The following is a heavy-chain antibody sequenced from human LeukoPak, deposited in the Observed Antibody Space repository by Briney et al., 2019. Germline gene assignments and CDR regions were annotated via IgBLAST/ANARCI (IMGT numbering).Heavy chain of an antibody. CDR3: ARVVMKAFYYYYMDV. CDR1: GYTFSDYD. J-gene: IGHJ6*03. V-gene: IGHV1-8*01. D-gene: IGHD2-21*01. Sequence: ASVKVSCKASGYTFSDYDVNWVRQAPGQGLEWMGWMNPTSGDTGYAQKFQGSATMTRSMSKNTAYMELSRLRSEGTAVYFCARVVMKAFYYYYMDVWGKGTTIIISS. CDR2: MNPTSGDT.